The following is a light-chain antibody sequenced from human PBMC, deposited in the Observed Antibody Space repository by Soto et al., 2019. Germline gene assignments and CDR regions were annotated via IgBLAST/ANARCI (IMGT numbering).Light chain of an antibody. CDR2: AAS. CDR3: LQDYNYPIT. Sequence: IQLTQSPTTLSASVVDRVTITYRASQSIRNDLGWYQQKPGKAPKLLIYAASSLQSGVPSRFSGSGSGTDFTLTISSLQPEDFATYYCLQDYNYPITFGQGTRLEIK. J-gene: IGKJ5*01. V-gene: IGKV1-6*01. CDR1: QSIRND.